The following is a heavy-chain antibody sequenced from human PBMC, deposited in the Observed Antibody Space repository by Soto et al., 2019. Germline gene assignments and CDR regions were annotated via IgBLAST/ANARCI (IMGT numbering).Heavy chain of an antibody. D-gene: IGHD2-15*01. CDR1: GYSFTSYW. CDR3: ARPRYPGRGYYGMDV. V-gene: IGHV5-51*01. CDR2: SYPGDSDT. Sequence: EVQLVQSGAEVKKPGESLKISCKGSGYSFTSYWIGWVRQMPGKGLECMGISYPGDSDTRYSPSFQGQVTISADNSISTAYLQWSSLKASDTAMYYWARPRYPGRGYYGMDVWGQGTTVTVSS. J-gene: IGHJ6*02.